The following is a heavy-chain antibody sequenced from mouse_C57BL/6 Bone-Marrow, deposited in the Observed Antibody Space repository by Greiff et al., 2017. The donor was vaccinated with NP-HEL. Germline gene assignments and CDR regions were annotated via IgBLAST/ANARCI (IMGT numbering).Heavy chain of an antibody. D-gene: IGHD4-1*01. CDR3: ARGGLTGTSGGFDY. CDR2: INPGSGGT. Sequence: VKLMESGAELVRPGTSVKVSCKASGYAFTNYLIEWVKQRPGQGLEWIGVINPGSGGTNYNEKFKGKATLTADKSSSTAYMQLSSLTSEDSAVYFCARGGLTGTSGGFDYWGQGTTLTVSS. CDR1: GYAFTNYL. J-gene: IGHJ2*01. V-gene: IGHV1-54*01.